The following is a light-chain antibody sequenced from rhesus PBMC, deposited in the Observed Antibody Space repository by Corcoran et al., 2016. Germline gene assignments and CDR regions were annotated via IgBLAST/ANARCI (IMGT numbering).Light chain of an antibody. Sequence: EIVMTQSPATLSLSPGETATISCRTSQSVSSYVAWYQQKPGQAPRLLISGASSRATGIPDRFSGRGYGTDFTLTISSLEPEDVAVYYCQETSNLFTFGPGTKLDIK. CDR3: QETSNLFT. CDR1: QSVSSY. V-gene: IGKV3-31*02. CDR2: GAS. J-gene: IGKJ3*01.